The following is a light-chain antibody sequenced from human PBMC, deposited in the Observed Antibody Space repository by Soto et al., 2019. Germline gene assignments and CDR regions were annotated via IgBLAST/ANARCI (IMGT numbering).Light chain of an antibody. J-gene: IGLJ1*01. CDR3: GTWDSSLSALYV. V-gene: IGLV1-51*01. CDR1: SSNIGINY. Sequence: QAVVTQPPSVSAAPGQKVTISCSGSSSNIGINYVSWYQQLPGTAPKLLIYDNNKRPSGIPDRFSGSKSGTSATLGITGLQTGDEADYYCGTWDSSLSALYVFGTGTKVTVL. CDR2: DNN.